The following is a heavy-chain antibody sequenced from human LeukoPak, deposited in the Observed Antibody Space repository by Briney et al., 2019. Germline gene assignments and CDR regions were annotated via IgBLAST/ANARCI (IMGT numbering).Heavy chain of an antibody. J-gene: IGHJ4*02. V-gene: IGHV4-4*07. CDR2: IYPSGST. CDR3: ARVRPNWNDGTFDY. CDR1: GASITNYY. D-gene: IGHD1-1*01. Sequence: PSETLSLTCTFSGASITNYYWSWIRQSAGKGLEWIGRIYPSGSTHSNPSLKSRVTMSLDTSKNQFSLGLSSVTAADTAVYYCARVRPNWNDGTFDYWGKGTLVTVSS.